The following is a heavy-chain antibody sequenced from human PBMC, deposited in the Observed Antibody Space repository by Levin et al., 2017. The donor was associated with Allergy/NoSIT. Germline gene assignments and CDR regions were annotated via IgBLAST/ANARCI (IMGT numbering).Heavy chain of an antibody. V-gene: IGHV1-46*04. CDR3: ARGNYDYVGGSYRPHFDY. CDR2: INPTGGDA. D-gene: IGHD3-16*02. CDR1: GYSFTDYY. J-gene: IGHJ4*02. Sequence: ASVKVSCKASGYSFTDYYLHWVRQAPGQGLEWLGIINPTGGDARYAQTLQGRVTMTRDMSTSTVYMELRSLRYEETAVYYCARGNYDYVGGSYRPHFDYWGQGTLVTVSS.